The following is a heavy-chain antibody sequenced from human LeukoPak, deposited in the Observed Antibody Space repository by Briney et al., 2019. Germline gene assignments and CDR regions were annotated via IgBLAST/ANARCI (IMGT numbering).Heavy chain of an antibody. CDR2: IYHSGST. CDR3: ARARVTTSSRYFDL. CDR1: GGSISSGGYS. V-gene: IGHV4-30-2*01. J-gene: IGHJ2*01. D-gene: IGHD4-17*01. Sequence: SQTLSLTCAVSGGSISSGGYSWSWIRQPPGKGLEWTGYIYHSGSTYYNPSLKSRVTISVDRSKNQFSLKLSSVTAADTAVYSCARARVTTSSRYFDLWGRGTLVTVSS.